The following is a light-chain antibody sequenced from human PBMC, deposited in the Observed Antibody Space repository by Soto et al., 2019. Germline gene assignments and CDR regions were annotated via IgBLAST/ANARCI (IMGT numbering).Light chain of an antibody. J-gene: IGLJ1*01. CDR2: NNN. Sequence: QSVLTQPPSASGTPGQGVTIPCSGSSSNIGSNYVYWYQQLPGTAPKLLIYNNNQRPSGVPDRFSASKSGTSASLAIRGLRSDDEADYYCSSWDGSLSGYVFG. CDR3: SSWDGSLSGYV. V-gene: IGLV1-47*02. CDR1: SSNIGSNY.